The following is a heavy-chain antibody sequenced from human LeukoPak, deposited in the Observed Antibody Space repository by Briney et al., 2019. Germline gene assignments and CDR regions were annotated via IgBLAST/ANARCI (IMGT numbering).Heavy chain of an antibody. D-gene: IGHD3-22*01. J-gene: IGHJ4*02. CDR1: GFTFSSYG. CDR2: ISDDGSNK. CDR3: AKPLYYDSSGYYQPLGY. Sequence: GGSLRLSCAASGFTFSSYGIHWVRQAPGKGLEWVAVISDDGSNKYYADSVKGRFTISRDNSKNTLYLQMNSLRAGDTAVYYCAKPLYYDSSGYYQPLGYWGQGTLVTVSS. V-gene: IGHV3-30*18.